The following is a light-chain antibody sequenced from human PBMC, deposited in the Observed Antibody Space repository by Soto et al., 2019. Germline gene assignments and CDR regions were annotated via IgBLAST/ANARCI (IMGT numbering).Light chain of an antibody. CDR3: MQSLQTPRH. J-gene: IGKJ5*01. V-gene: IGKV1-39*01. Sequence: DIQMTQSPSSLSASVGDRVTITCRASQSISSYLNWYQQKPGKAPKLLIYAASSLQSGVPSRFSGSGSGTDFTLKITRVEAEDVGIYYCMQSLQTPRHFGQGTRLEIK. CDR1: QSISSY. CDR2: AAS.